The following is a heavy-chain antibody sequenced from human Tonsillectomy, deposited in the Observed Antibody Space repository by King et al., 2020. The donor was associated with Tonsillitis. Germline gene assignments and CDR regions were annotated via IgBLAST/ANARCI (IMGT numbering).Heavy chain of an antibody. CDR2: ISSSSSYT. D-gene: IGHD2-21*01. CDR1: GFTFSDYY. V-gene: IGHV3-11*06. Sequence: QLVQSGGGLVKPGGSLRLSCAASGFTFSDYYMSWIRQAPGKGLEWVSYISSSSSYTEYADSVKGRFTISRDNAKNSLYLQMNSLSAEDTTVYYCARVVGGGESDVFDIWGQGTMVTVSS. J-gene: IGHJ3*02. CDR3: ARVVGGGESDVFDI.